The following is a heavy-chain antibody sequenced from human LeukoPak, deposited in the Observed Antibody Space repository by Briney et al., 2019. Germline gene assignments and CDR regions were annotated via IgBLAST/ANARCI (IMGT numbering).Heavy chain of an antibody. V-gene: IGHV3-49*04. Sequence: GGSLRLSCTASGFTFGDYAMSWVRQAPGKGLEWVGFIRSKAYGGTAEYAASVKGRFTISRDDSKSIAYLQMNSLKTEDTAVYYCTRDQTPYYWGQGTLVTVSS. CDR1: GFTFGDYA. J-gene: IGHJ4*02. CDR2: IRSKAYGGTA. CDR3: TRDQTPYY.